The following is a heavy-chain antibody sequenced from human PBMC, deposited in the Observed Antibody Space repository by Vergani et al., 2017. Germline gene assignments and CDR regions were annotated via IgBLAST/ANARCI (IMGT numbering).Heavy chain of an antibody. CDR3: AKDIRGNSGLYFDY. Sequence: EVQLVESGGVVVQPGGSLRLSCAASGFTFDDYTMHWVRQAPGKGLEWVSLISWDGGSTYYADSVKGRFTISRDNSTNSLYLQMNSLRTEDTALYYCAKDIRGNSGLYFDYWGQGTLVTVSS. CDR1: GFTFDDYT. V-gene: IGHV3-43*01. CDR2: ISWDGGST. J-gene: IGHJ4*02. D-gene: IGHD4-23*01.